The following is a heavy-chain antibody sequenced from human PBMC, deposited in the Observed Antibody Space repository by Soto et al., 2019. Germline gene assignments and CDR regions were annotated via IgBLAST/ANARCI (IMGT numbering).Heavy chain of an antibody. CDR2: INHSGST. Sequence: SETLSLTCAVYGGSFSGYYWSWIRQPPGKGLEWIGKINHSGSTNYNPSLKSRVTISVDTSKNQFSLKLTSVTAADTAVYYCAREGYSGYDSTATNWFDPWGQGTQVTVSS. D-gene: IGHD5-12*01. J-gene: IGHJ5*02. V-gene: IGHV4-34*01. CDR1: GGSFSGYY. CDR3: AREGYSGYDSTATNWFDP.